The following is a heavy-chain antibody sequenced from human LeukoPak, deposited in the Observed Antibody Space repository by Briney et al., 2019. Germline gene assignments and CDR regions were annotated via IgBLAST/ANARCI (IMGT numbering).Heavy chain of an antibody. CDR1: GFTFSRYW. CDR3: VRVGFSDEGFDH. D-gene: IGHD2-21*01. J-gene: IGHJ4*02. CDR2: IKPDGSQE. Sequence: GGSLRLPCAGSGFTFSRYWMTWVRQAPGKGLEWMANIKPDGSQENYVDSAKGRFTISRDNAKESLFLQMNSLRVEDTAVYYCVRVGFSDEGFDHWGQGTLVTVSS. V-gene: IGHV3-7*01.